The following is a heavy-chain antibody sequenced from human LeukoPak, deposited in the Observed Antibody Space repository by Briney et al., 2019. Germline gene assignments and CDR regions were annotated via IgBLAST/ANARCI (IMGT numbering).Heavy chain of an antibody. CDR2: ISLSSTAI. CDR1: GFIFSTYN. V-gene: IGHV3-48*01. D-gene: IGHD3-3*01. CDR3: AKDLEFGVVIIFDY. Sequence: GGSLRLSCATSGFIFSTYNMNWVRQAPGKGLEWVSYISLSSTAIYYADSVKGRFTVSRDNAKNSLYLQMNSLRAEDTAVYYCAKDLEFGVVIIFDYWGQGTLVTVSS. J-gene: IGHJ4*02.